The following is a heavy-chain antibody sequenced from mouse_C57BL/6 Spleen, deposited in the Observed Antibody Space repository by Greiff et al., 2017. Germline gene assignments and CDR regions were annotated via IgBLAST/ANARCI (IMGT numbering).Heavy chain of an antibody. CDR3: ARGDYGYALDY. V-gene: IGHV3-6*01. J-gene: IGHJ2*01. CDR1: GYSITSGYY. Sequence: EVQLQESGPGLVKPSQSLSLTCSVTGYSITSGYYWNWIRQFPGNKLEWMGYISYDGSNNYNPSLKNRISITRDTSKNQFFLKLNSVTTEDTATYYCARGDYGYALDYWGQGTTLTVSS. CDR2: ISYDGSN. D-gene: IGHD2-2*01.